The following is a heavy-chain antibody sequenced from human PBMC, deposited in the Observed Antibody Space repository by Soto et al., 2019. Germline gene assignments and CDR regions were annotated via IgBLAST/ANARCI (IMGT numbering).Heavy chain of an antibody. D-gene: IGHD3-3*01. CDR1: GFTFSSFS. CDR3: VKSRGSANYEFFD. J-gene: IGHJ4*02. Sequence: PGGSLRLSCSASGFTFSSFSMHWVRQSPGKGLEYVPHMSSDGGRIYYAKSVKGRFTISRGNSKNMLYLQMSSLRPDASAVYYCVKSRGSANYEFFDWGRGTQVTVSS. CDR2: MSSDGGRI. V-gene: IGHV3-64D*06.